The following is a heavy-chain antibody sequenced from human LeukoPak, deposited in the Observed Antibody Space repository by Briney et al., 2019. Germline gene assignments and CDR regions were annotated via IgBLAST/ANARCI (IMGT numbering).Heavy chain of an antibody. CDR3: ARESRSASYFDY. CDR1: GFTFSSWS. V-gene: IGHV3-21*01. CDR2: ISSSSSYI. J-gene: IGHJ4*02. Sequence: GGSLRLSCAASGFTFSSWSMNWVRQAPGKGLEGVSSISSSSSYIYYADSVKGRFTISRDNAKNSLYLQMNSLRAEDTAVYYCARESRSASYFDYWGKGTLVTVSS.